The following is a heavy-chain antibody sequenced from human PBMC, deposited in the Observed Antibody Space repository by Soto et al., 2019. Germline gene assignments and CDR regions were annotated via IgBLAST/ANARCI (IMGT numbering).Heavy chain of an antibody. Sequence: SETLSLTCAVYGGSFSGYYWSWIRQPPGKGLEWIGEINHSGSTNYNPSLKSRVTISVDTSKNQFSLKLSSVTAADTAVYYCATSSVSRLLNHWYFDVWGRGTLVTVSS. V-gene: IGHV4-34*01. D-gene: IGHD2-8*01. CDR1: GGSFSGYY. J-gene: IGHJ2*01. CDR3: ATSSVSRLLNHWYFDV. CDR2: INHSGST.